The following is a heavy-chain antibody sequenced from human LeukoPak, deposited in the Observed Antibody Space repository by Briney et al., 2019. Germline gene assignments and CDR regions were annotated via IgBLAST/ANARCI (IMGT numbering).Heavy chain of an antibody. CDR2: INAGNGNT. D-gene: IGHD3-16*02. CDR3: ARDSGKGLRLGELSLLSDP. Sequence: ASVKVSCKASGYTFTSYAMHWVRQAPGQRLEWMGWINAGNGNTKYSQKFQGRVTITRDTSASTAYMELSSLRSEDTAVYYCARDSGKGLRLGELSLLSDPWGQGTLVTVSS. J-gene: IGHJ5*02. V-gene: IGHV1-3*01. CDR1: GYTFTSYA.